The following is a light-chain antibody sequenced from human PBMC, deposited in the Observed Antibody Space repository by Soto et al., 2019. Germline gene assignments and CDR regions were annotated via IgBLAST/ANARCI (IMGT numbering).Light chain of an antibody. J-gene: IGKJ5*01. V-gene: IGKV3-15*01. Sequence: EIVMTQSPVTLSVSPGERATLSCRASESVGSNLAWYQQKPGQPPRLLIYDASMRETGVPPRFSGSGSGTEFTLTISNLQSEDFAIYYCQQRSNWPPITFGQGTRLEIK. CDR1: ESVGSN. CDR2: DAS. CDR3: QQRSNWPPIT.